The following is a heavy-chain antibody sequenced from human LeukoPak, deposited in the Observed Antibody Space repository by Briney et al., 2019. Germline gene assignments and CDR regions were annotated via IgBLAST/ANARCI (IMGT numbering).Heavy chain of an antibody. V-gene: IGHV3-7*03. CDR1: GFTFSSYW. J-gene: IGHJ4*02. Sequence: GGSLRLSCAASGFTFSSYWMSWVRQAPGKGLEWVANIKQDGSEKYYVDSVRGRFTISRDNSKNTLYLQMNSLRAEDTAVYYCAKSSYYDSSGFYREYYFDYWGQGTLVTVSS. CDR3: AKSSYYDSSGFYREYYFDY. CDR2: IKQDGSEK. D-gene: IGHD3-22*01.